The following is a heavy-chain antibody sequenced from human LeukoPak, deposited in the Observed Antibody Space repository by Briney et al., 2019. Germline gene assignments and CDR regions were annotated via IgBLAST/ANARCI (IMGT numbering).Heavy chain of an antibody. V-gene: IGHV3-30*18. CDR1: EFTFSNYV. Sequence: GGSLRLSCAASEFTFSNYVMHWVRQAPGKGLEWVAVISYDGSNKYYADSVKGRFTISRDNSKNTLYLQMNSLRAEDTAVYYCAKDWGPYYYDSSGYCDYWGQGTLVTVSS. D-gene: IGHD3-22*01. J-gene: IGHJ4*02. CDR2: ISYDGSNK. CDR3: AKDWGPYYYDSSGYCDY.